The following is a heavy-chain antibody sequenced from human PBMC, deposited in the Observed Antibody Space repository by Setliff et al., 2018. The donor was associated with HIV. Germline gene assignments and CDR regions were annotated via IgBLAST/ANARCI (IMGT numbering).Heavy chain of an antibody. CDR3: ARGSLITRAVDS. J-gene: IGHJ4*02. D-gene: IGHD3-22*01. Sequence: SETLSLTCTVSGASINSHYWSWIRQAPGKGLGWIGNIFYTGSTTYNASLKSRVTISLDTPRSQFSLRLSSVTAADTAVYYCARGSLITRAVDSWGQGTLVTVSS. V-gene: IGHV4-59*11. CDR2: IFYTGST. CDR1: GASINSHY.